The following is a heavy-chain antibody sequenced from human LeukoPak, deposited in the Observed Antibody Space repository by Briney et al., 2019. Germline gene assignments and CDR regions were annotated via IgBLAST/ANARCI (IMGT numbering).Heavy chain of an antibody. D-gene: IGHD1-14*01. CDR2: IYCSGST. CDR1: GGSISSHY. CDR3: ARSPGLPCYYYYYMDV. Sequence: SETLSLTCTVSGGSISSHYWSWIRQPPGKGLEWIGYIYCSGSTNYNSSVKIRVTISVDTSKTQFSLKLSSVTAADTAVYYCARSPGLPCYYYYYMDVWGKGTTVTVSS. V-gene: IGHV4-59*11. J-gene: IGHJ6*03.